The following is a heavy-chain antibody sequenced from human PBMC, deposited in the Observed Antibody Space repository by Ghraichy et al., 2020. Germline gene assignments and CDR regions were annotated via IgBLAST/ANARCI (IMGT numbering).Heavy chain of an antibody. CDR2: IKDDGSAE. CDR3: ARGWGRFDY. V-gene: IGHV3-7*01. CDR1: GFAYNSYW. Sequence: LSLTCAASGFAYNSYWMNWVRQAPGKGLEWVAYIKDDGSAEYYVDSVKGRFAISRDNAKNSLFLQMNSLRAEDTAVYYCARGWGRFDYWGQGTLVTVSS. D-gene: IGHD2-21*02. J-gene: IGHJ4*02.